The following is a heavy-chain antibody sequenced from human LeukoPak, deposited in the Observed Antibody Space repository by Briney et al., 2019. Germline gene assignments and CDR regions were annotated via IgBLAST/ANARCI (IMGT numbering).Heavy chain of an antibody. CDR1: GFTFSDYY. CDR3: ARAGVDSSGYYYQGFDY. CDR2: ISSSGSTI. D-gene: IGHD3-3*01. J-gene: IGHJ4*02. V-gene: IGHV3-11*01. Sequence: PGGSLRLSCAASGFTFSDYYMSWIRQAPGKGLEWVAYISSSGSTIYYADSVKGRFTISRDNAKNSLYLQMNSLRAEDTAVYYCARAGVDSSGYYYQGFDYWGQGTQVTVSS.